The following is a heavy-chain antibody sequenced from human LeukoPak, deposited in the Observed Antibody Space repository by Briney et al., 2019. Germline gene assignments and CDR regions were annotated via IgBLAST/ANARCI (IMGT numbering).Heavy chain of an antibody. D-gene: IGHD3-22*01. J-gene: IGHJ4*02. CDR3: TTVALTMTNEFDY. CDR1: GFTFSNAW. V-gene: IGHV3-15*01. CDR2: IKSKTEGGTT. Sequence: GGSLRLSCAASGFTFSNAWMSWVRQAPGKWLEWVGRIKSKTEGGTTDYAAPVKGRFTISRDDSKNTLYLQMNSLKTEDTAVYYCTTVALTMTNEFDYWGQGTLVTVSS.